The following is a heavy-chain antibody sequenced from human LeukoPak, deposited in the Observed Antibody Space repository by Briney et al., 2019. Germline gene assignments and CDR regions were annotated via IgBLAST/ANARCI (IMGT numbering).Heavy chain of an antibody. CDR3: ARGSSTSCYVGWFDP. J-gene: IGHJ5*02. CDR2: ISSSSSYI. D-gene: IGHD2-2*01. V-gene: IGHV3-21*01. CDR1: GFTVSSNY. Sequence: GGSLRLSCAASGFTVSSNYMSWVRQAPGKGLEWVSSISSSSSYIYYADSVKGRFTISRDNAKNSLYLQMSSLRAEDTAVFYCARGSSTSCYVGWFDPWGQGTLVTVSS.